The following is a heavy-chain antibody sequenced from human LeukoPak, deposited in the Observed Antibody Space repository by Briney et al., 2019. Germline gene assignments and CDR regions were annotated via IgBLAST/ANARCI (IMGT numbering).Heavy chain of an antibody. D-gene: IGHD3-22*01. CDR2: ISGSGGST. CDR3: AKARGYDSRGYSLYYFDY. CDR1: GFTFSSYA. Sequence: PGGSLRLSCAASGFTFSSYAMRGLRQAPGKGLEWVSAISGSGGSTYYADSVKGRFTISRDNSKNTLYLQMNSLRAEDTAVYYCAKARGYDSRGYSLYYFDYWGQGTLVTVSS. J-gene: IGHJ4*02. V-gene: IGHV3-23*01.